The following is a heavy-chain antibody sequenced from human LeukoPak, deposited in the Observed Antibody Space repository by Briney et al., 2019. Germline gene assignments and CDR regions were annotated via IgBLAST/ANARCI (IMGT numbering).Heavy chain of an antibody. D-gene: IGHD3-9*01. Sequence: ASVKVSCKASGYTFTGYYMHWVRQAPGQGLEWMGRINPNSGGTNYAQKFQGRGTMTRDTSISTAYMELSRLRSDDTAVYYCARKEGFDWLFKYWGQGTLVTVSS. CDR3: ARKEGFDWLFKY. CDR2: INPNSGGT. V-gene: IGHV1-2*06. CDR1: GYTFTGYY. J-gene: IGHJ4*02.